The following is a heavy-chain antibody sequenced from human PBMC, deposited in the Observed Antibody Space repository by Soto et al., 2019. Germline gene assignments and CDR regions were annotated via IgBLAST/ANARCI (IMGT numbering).Heavy chain of an antibody. D-gene: IGHD2-2*03. CDR3: ARDGYCSSTSCPNLVRWFDP. J-gene: IGHJ5*02. CDR2: IIPIFGTA. V-gene: IGHV1-69*01. CDR1: GGTFSSYA. Sequence: QVQLVQSGAEVKKPGSSVKVSCKASGGTFSSYAISWVRQAPGQGLEWMGGIIPIFGTANYAQKFQGRVTSTADESTSTAYMELSSLRSEDTAVYYCARDGYCSSTSCPNLVRWFDPWGQGTLVTVSS.